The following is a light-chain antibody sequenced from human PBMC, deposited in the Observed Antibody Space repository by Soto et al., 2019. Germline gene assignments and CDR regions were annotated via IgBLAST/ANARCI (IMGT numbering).Light chain of an antibody. CDR3: QQRSSWPLT. CDR1: QSVSSIY. V-gene: IGKV3D-20*02. CDR2: GAS. J-gene: IGKJ4*01. Sequence: EIVLTQTPGTLSLSPGERATLSCRASQSVSSIYLAWYQQKPGQAPRLLIYGASSRATGIPDRFSGSGSGTDFTLTISSLQSEDFAVYYCQQRSSWPLTFGGGTKVDIK.